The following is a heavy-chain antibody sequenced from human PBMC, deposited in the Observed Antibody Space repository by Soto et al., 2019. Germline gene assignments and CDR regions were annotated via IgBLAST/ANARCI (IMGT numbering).Heavy chain of an antibody. Sequence: EVQLLESGGGLVQPGGSLRLSCAASGFTFSSYAMSWVRQAPGKALEWVSAISGSGGSTYYADSVKGRFTISRDNSKNTLYLQMNSLRAEDTAVYYCAIDKTHIHDYGDYDEIIPEIEFDYWGQGTLVTVSS. J-gene: IGHJ4*02. D-gene: IGHD4-17*01. V-gene: IGHV3-23*01. CDR1: GFTFSSYA. CDR3: AIDKTHIHDYGDYDEIIPEIEFDY. CDR2: ISGSGGST.